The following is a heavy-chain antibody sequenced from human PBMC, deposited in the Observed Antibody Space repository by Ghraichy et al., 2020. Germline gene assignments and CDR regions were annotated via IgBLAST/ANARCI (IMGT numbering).Heavy chain of an antibody. J-gene: IGHJ6*02. D-gene: IGHD3-10*01. CDR2: ISWNSGSI. CDR1: GFTFDDYA. V-gene: IGHV3-9*01. Sequence: GGSLRLSCAASGFTFDDYAMHWVRQAPGKGLEWVSGISWNSGSIGYADSVKGRFTISRDNAKNSLYLQMNSLRAEDTALYYCAKDSSGSYELYGMDVWGQGTTVTVSS. CDR3: AKDSSGSYELYGMDV.